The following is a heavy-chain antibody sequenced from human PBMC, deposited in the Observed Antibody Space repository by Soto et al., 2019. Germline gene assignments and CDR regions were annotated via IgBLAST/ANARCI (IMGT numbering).Heavy chain of an antibody. D-gene: IGHD5-12*01. CDR3: AREVDGYNQFDD. J-gene: IGHJ4*02. CDR1: GASVTRDGNC. CDR2: IYHGGST. V-gene: IGHV4-30-2*01. Sequence: PSETLSLTCSVSGASVTRDGNCWTWIRQPPGKGLEFVASIYHGGSTFYNPSLRSRVTISLDRSKNQFSLKLTSVTAADTAVYYCAREVDGYNQFDDWGQGTLVTVSS.